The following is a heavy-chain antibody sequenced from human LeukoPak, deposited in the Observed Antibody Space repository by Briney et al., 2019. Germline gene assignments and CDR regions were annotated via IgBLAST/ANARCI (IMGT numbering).Heavy chain of an antibody. CDR1: GGTFSSYA. CDR2: IIPIFGTA. V-gene: IGHV1-69*13. J-gene: IGHJ4*02. CDR3: ARDGQQWLVQTSEFDY. D-gene: IGHD6-19*01. Sequence: GASVKVSCKASGGTFSSYAISWVRQAPGQGLEWMGGIIPIFGTANYAQKFQGRVTITADESTSTAYMELSSLRSEDTAVYYCARDGQQWLVQTSEFDYWGQGTLVTVSS.